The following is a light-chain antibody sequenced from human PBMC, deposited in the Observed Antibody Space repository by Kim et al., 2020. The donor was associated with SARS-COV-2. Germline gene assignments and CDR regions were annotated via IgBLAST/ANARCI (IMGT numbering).Light chain of an antibody. Sequence: DIQMTQSPSTLSASVGDRVTITCRASQSISSWLAWYQQKPGKAPNLLIYKASSLESGVPSRFSGSGSGTEFTLTISSLQPDDFATYYCKQYNSYSATFGQGTKVDIK. CDR3: KQYNSYSAT. CDR1: QSISSW. J-gene: IGKJ1*01. V-gene: IGKV1-5*03. CDR2: KAS.